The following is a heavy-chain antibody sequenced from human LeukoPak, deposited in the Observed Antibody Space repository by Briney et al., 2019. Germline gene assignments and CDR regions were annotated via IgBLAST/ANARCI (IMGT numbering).Heavy chain of an antibody. V-gene: IGHV4-39*01. J-gene: IGHJ6*03. D-gene: IGHD2-2*01. CDR2: IYYSGST. CDR3: ARVVVVPAATSYYMDV. Sequence: SETLSLTCTVSGGSISSSSYYWGWIRQPPGKGLEWIGSIYYSGSTYYNPSLKSRVTISVDTSKNQFSLKLSSVTAADTAVYYCARVVVVPAATSYYMDVWGKGTTVTVSS. CDR1: GGSISSSSYY.